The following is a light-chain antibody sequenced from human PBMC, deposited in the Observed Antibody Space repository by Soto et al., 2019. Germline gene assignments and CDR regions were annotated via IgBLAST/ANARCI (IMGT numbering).Light chain of an antibody. V-gene: IGKV3-11*01. CDR2: DTS. Sequence: EIVLTQSPATLSLSPGERATLSCRPSQSVSSSLAWSQQKPGQAPRLLIYDTSNRATGIPARFSGSGSATDFTRTISSLEPEDFAVYYCQQRSNWPCTFGQGTKGESK. CDR1: QSVSSS. CDR3: QQRSNWPCT. J-gene: IGKJ1*01.